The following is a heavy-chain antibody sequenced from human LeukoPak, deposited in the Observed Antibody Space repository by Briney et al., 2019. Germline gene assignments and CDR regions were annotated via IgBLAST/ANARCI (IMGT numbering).Heavy chain of an antibody. CDR3: AFSGGRFYSTLAAAGTMGFDY. D-gene: IGHD6-13*01. Sequence: GASVKVSCKASGGTFSSYAISWVRQAPGQGLEWMGGIIPIFGTANYAQKFQGRVTITTDESTSTAYMELSSLRSEDTAVYYCAFSGGRFYSTLAAAGTMGFDYWGQGTLVTVSS. CDR2: IIPIFGTA. J-gene: IGHJ4*02. CDR1: GGTFSSYA. V-gene: IGHV1-69*05.